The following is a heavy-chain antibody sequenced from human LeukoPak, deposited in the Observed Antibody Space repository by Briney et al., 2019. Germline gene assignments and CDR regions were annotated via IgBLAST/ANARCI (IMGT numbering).Heavy chain of an antibody. V-gene: IGHV3-23*01. Sequence: GGSLRLSCVGSGFTFRSHAMSWVRQAPEKGLEFVSGIYENGGTTYYADSVKGRFTISRDNSKNTLYLQMNSLRAEDTAVYYCAKRRDGVCYDYWGQGTLVTVSS. CDR2: IYENGGTT. D-gene: IGHD2-8*01. CDR1: GFTFRSHA. CDR3: AKRRDGVCYDY. J-gene: IGHJ4*02.